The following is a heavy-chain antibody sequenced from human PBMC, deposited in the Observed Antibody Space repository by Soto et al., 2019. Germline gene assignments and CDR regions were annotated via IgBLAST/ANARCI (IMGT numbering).Heavy chain of an antibody. J-gene: IGHJ6*02. CDR2: IYYIGNP. CDR3: VRLRGYCITTGCHRPYAMDV. V-gene: IGHV4-39*01. Sequence: SETLSLTCSVSGGSISSGSYSWGWIRQPPGKGLEWIGTIYYIGNPYYTPSLKSRLTISVDTSKNQLSLKLSSVTAADTAVYYCVRLRGYCITTGCHRPYAMDVWGQGTAVTVS. CDR1: GGSISSGSYS. D-gene: IGHD2-2*01.